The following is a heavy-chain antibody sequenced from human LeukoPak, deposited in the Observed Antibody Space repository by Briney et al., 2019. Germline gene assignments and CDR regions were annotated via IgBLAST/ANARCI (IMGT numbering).Heavy chain of an antibody. J-gene: IGHJ4*02. CDR1: GFTFSSYA. D-gene: IGHD3-3*01. CDR3: AKDQRITIFGVVIRYWFDY. CDR2: ISGSGGST. Sequence: GGSLRLSCAASGFTFSSYAMSWVRQAPGKGLEWVSAISGSGGSTYYADSVKGRFTISRDNSKNTLYLQMNSLRAEDTAVYYCAKDQRITIFGVVIRYWFDYWGRGTLVTVSS. V-gene: IGHV3-23*01.